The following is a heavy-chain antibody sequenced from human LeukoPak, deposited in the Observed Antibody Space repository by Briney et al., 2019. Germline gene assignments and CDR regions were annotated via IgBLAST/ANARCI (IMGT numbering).Heavy chain of an antibody. D-gene: IGHD2-21*01. V-gene: IGHV4-34*01. CDR3: ARGETYPRFAFDI. CDR1: GGSFSGYY. J-gene: IGHJ3*02. Sequence: SETLSLTCAVYGGSFSGYYWSWIRQPPGKGLEWIGEINHSGSTNYNPSLKSRVTISVDTSKNQFSLKLSSVTAADTAVYYCARGETYPRFAFDIWGQGTMVTVSS. CDR2: INHSGST.